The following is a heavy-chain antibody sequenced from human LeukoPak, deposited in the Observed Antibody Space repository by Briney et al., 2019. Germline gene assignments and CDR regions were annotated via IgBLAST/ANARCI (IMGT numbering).Heavy chain of an antibody. J-gene: IGHJ4*02. Sequence: ASEKVSCKASGGTFSSYAISWVRQAPGQGLEWMGRIIPILGIANYAQKFQGRVTITADKSTSTAYMELSSLRSEDTAVYYCARDQRFFDYWGQGTLVTVSS. D-gene: IGHD6-25*01. CDR2: IIPILGIA. CDR1: GGTFSSYA. V-gene: IGHV1-69*04. CDR3: ARDQRFFDY.